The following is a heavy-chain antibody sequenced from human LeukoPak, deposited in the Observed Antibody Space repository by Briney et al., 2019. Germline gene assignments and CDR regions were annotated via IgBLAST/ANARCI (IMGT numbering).Heavy chain of an antibody. CDR2: INHSGST. D-gene: IGHD3-3*01. Sequence: SETLSLTCAVYGGSFSGYYWSWLRQPPGKGLEWIGEINHSGSTNYNPSLKSRATLSVATSNNQFSLKLSSVTAADTAVYYCARTRITIFGVVINGFDYWGQGTLVTVSS. CDR1: GGSFSGYY. CDR3: ARTRITIFGVVINGFDY. J-gene: IGHJ4*02. V-gene: IGHV4-34*01.